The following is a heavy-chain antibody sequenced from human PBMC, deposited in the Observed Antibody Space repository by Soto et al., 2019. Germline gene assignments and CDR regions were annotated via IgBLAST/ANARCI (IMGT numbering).Heavy chain of an antibody. D-gene: IGHD6-19*01. CDR2: FDAEDGDT. V-gene: IGHV1-24*01. CDR3: ARDRDGWRPFDY. Sequence: ASVKVSCKVSGYTLTELSMHWVRQAPGKGLEWMGGFDAEDGDTIYSQKFQGRVTMTRDTSTSTAYMELSSLRSEDTAVYYCARDRDGWRPFDYWGQGTLVTVSS. CDR1: GYTLTELS. J-gene: IGHJ4*02.